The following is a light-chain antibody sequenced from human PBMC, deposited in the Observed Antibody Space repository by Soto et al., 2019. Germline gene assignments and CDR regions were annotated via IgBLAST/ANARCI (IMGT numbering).Light chain of an antibody. J-gene: IGLJ3*02. CDR3: AAWDDSLSGVV. Sequence: QSVLTQPTSASGTPGQRVTISWSGSSSNIGSNYVYWYQQLPGTAPKLLIYRNNQRPSGVPDRCSGSKSGTSASLAISGLRSEDEANYYCAAWDDSLSGVVFGGGTKLTVL. CDR1: SSNIGSNY. V-gene: IGLV1-47*01. CDR2: RNN.